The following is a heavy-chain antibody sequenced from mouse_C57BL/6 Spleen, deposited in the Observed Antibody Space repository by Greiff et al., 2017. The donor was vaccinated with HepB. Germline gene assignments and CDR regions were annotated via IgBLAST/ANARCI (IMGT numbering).Heavy chain of an antibody. D-gene: IGHD2-2*01. CDR2: ISSGSSTI. Sequence: EVQRVESGGGLVKPGGSLKLSCAASGFTFSDYGMHWVRQAPEKGLEWVAYISSGSSTIYYADTVKGRFTISRDNAKNTLFLQMTSLRSEDTAMYYCAKIPYGYDGAYWGQGTLVTVSA. J-gene: IGHJ3*01. CDR1: GFTFSDYG. V-gene: IGHV5-17*01. CDR3: AKIPYGYDGAY.